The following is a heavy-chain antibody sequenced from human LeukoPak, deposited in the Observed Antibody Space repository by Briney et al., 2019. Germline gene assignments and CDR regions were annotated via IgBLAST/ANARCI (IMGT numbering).Heavy chain of an antibody. J-gene: IGHJ4*02. D-gene: IGHD4-11*01. V-gene: IGHV3-30*02. CDR3: TGFTVTTCCDY. Sequence: GGSLRLSCAASGFSFSSHGMHWVRQAPGKGLEWVAFIVYDGNTKYYAESGKGRFTISRDNSKTTLYLQMNSLRPEDTAVYYCTGFTVTTCCDYWGQGSLVTVSS. CDR2: IVYDGNTK. CDR1: GFSFSSHG.